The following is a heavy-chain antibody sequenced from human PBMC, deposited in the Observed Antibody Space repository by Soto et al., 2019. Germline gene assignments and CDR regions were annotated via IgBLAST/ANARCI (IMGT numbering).Heavy chain of an antibody. CDR2: ISHSGTS. V-gene: IGHV4-4*02. J-gene: IGHJ3*01. CDR3: ARVVLTITRGAFDA. CDR1: GGSISSSHW. Sequence: QVQLQESGPGLVKPSGTLSLTCAVSGGSISSSHWWTWVRQSPGKGLEDIGEISHSGTSNSNPSLKRRVTLSVDKSKTHFSLTLTSVTAADTAVYYCARVVLTITRGAFDAWGQGTLVIVSS. D-gene: IGHD3-9*01.